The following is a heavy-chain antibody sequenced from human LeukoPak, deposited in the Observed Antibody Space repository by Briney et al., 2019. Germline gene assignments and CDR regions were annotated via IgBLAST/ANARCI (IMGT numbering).Heavy chain of an antibody. CDR3: AIWGNAFDI. V-gene: IGHV4-59*11. D-gene: IGHD3-16*01. CDR1: GGSISSHY. J-gene: IGHJ3*02. Sequence: SETLSLTCTVSGGSISSHYWNWVRQPPGKGLEWIGFIYSTGSANYNASPKSRVIMSVDRSKSQFSLNLRSVTAADTAVYYCAIWGNAFDIWGQGTMVTVSS. CDR2: IYSTGSA.